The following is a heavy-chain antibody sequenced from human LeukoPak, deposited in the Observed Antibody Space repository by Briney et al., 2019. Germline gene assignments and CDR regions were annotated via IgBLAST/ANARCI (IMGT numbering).Heavy chain of an antibody. D-gene: IGHD1-26*01. CDR1: GFTFSSYA. V-gene: IGHV3-30*04. J-gene: IGHJ6*04. CDR2: ISYDGSNK. CDR3: ARWERREIYGMDV. Sequence: GGSLRLSRAASGFTFSSYAMHWVRQAPGKGLEWVAVISYDGSNKYYAGSVKGRFTISRDNSKNTLYLQMNSLRAEDTAVYYCARWERREIYGMDVWGKGTTVTVSS.